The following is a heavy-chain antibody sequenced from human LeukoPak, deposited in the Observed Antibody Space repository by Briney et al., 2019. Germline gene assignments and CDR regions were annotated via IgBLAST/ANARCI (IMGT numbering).Heavy chain of an antibody. Sequence: SETLSLTCAVSGGSISSSNWWSWVRQPPGKGLEWIGEIYHSGSTNYIPSLKSRVTISVDKSKNQFSLKLSSVTAADTAVYYCARVGGSHFFLPDYWGQGTLVTVSS. CDR1: GGSISSSNW. D-gene: IGHD1-26*01. CDR3: ARVGGSHFFLPDY. CDR2: IYHSGST. V-gene: IGHV4-4*02. J-gene: IGHJ4*02.